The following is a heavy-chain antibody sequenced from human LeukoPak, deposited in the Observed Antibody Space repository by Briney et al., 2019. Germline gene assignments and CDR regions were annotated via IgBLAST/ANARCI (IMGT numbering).Heavy chain of an antibody. Sequence: ASVKVSCKASGYTFTGYYMHWVRQAPGQGLEWMGWINPNSGGTNYAQKCRGRVTMTRDTSISTAYMELSRLRSDDTAVYYCARGAIAADNDYWGQGTLVTVSS. CDR3: ARGAIAADNDY. D-gene: IGHD6-13*01. CDR2: INPNSGGT. CDR1: GYTFTGYY. V-gene: IGHV1-2*02. J-gene: IGHJ4*02.